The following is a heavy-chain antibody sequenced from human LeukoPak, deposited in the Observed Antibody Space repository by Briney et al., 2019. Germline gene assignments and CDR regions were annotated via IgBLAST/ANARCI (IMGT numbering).Heavy chain of an antibody. V-gene: IGHV1-8*01. Sequence: ASVKVSCKASGYTFTSYDINWVRQATGQGLEWMGWMNPNSGNTGYAQKFQGRVTMTRNTSISTAYMALSSLRSEDTAVYYCARGMVATPYYYYGMDVWGQGTTVTVSS. CDR2: MNPNSGNT. J-gene: IGHJ6*02. CDR1: GYTFTSYD. D-gene: IGHD5-12*01. CDR3: ARGMVATPYYYYGMDV.